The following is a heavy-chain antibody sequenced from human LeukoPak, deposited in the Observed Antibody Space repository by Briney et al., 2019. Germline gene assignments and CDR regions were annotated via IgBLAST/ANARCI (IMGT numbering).Heavy chain of an antibody. D-gene: IGHD6-13*01. Sequence: SETLSLTCPVYAYSLTNHYWIWIRQPPGRGLEWNGELMHTGSTNYNPTLKSRVTLSVDTSKNQFFLNLTSVTAADTAVYYCARGPAAVHPWGQGTLITVSS. J-gene: IGHJ5*02. CDR3: ARGPAAVHP. V-gene: IGHV4-34*12. CDR1: AYSLTNHY. CDR2: LMHTGST.